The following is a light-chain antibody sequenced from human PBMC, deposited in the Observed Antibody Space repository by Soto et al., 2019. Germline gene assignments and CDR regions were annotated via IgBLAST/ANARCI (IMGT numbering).Light chain of an antibody. CDR1: RSLLNSNGYKC. V-gene: IGKV2-28*01. J-gene: IGKJ4*01. Sequence: DIVMTQSPLSLPVTPGESASISCRSSRSLLNSNGYKCVDWYLQKTGQSPQLLIHLGSSRDSGVPDRFSGSGSGTDFTLKISRVEAEDVGVYYCRQALEPPLTFGGGTKVEIK. CDR3: RQALEPPLT. CDR2: LGS.